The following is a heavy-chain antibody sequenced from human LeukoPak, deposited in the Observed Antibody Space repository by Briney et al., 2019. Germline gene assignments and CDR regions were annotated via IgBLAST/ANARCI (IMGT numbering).Heavy chain of an antibody. CDR1: GGSISCSSYY. CDR3: ANVVAAAGSYYFDY. V-gene: IGHV4-39*01. J-gene: IGHJ4*02. CDR2: IYYSGST. D-gene: IGHD6-25*01. Sequence: PSETLSLTCTVSGGSISCSSYYWGWIRQPPGKGLEWIGSIYYSGSTYYNPSLKSRVTISVDTSKNQFSLKLSSVTAADTAVYYCANVVAAAGSYYFDYWGQGTLVTVSS.